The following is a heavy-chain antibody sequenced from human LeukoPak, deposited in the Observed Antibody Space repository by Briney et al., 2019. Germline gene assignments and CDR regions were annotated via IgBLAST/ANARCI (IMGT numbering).Heavy chain of an antibody. V-gene: IGHV4-39*01. J-gene: IGHJ4*02. CDR1: GGSMSSGDFF. Sequence: SETLSLTCSVSGGSMSSGDFFWAWVRQPPAKGPEWIGSIYSDGSTYYSPSLKSRVTISADMSKKQFSLSLNSAAAADTAVYYCVRPHRPPSFDYWGQGTLVTVSS. CDR3: VRPHRPPSFDY. CDR2: IYSDGST.